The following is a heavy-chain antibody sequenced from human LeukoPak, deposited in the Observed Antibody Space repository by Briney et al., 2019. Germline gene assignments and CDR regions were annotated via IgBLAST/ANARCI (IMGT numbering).Heavy chain of an antibody. CDR1: GGSISSSSYY. V-gene: IGHV4-39*01. CDR2: IYYSGST. J-gene: IGHJ5*02. Sequence: SETLSLTCTVSGGSISSSSYYWGWIRQPPGKGLEWIGSIYYSGSTYYNPSLKSRVTISVDTSKNQFSLKLSSVTAADTAVYYCARAPSYCSSTSCYPDWFDPWGQGTLVTVSS. D-gene: IGHD2-2*01. CDR3: ARAPSYCSSTSCYPDWFDP.